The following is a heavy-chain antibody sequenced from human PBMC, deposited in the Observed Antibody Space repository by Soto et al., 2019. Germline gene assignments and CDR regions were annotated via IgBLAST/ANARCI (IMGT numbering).Heavy chain of an antibody. Sequence: LRLSCAASGFTFSSYGMHWVRQAPGKGLEWVAVIWYDGSNKYYADSVKGRFTISRDNSKNTLYLQMNSLRAEDTAVYYCARDQYCSGGSCYRGGGYYYGMDVWGQGTTVTVSS. CDR2: IWYDGSNK. D-gene: IGHD2-15*01. V-gene: IGHV3-33*01. J-gene: IGHJ6*02. CDR1: GFTFSSYG. CDR3: ARDQYCSGGSCYRGGGYYYGMDV.